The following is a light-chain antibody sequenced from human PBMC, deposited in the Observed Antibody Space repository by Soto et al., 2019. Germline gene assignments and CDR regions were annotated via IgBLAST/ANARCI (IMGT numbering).Light chain of an antibody. V-gene: IGLV2-23*02. CDR1: SSDVGSYDL. CDR2: EVT. J-gene: IGLJ1*01. CDR3: CSYAGSNRGV. Sequence: QSALTQPASVAGSPGRSITISCTGTSSDVGSYDLVSWYQQHPGKAPKLIIYEVTKWPSGVSTRFSGSKSGNTASLTISGLQAEYEADYYCCSYAGSNRGVFGTGTKVTVL.